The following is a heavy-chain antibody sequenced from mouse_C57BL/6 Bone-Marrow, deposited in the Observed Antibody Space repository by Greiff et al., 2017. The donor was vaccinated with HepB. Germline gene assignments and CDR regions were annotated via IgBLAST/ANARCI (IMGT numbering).Heavy chain of an antibody. D-gene: IGHD2-3*01. J-gene: IGHJ3*01. V-gene: IGHV1-55*01. Sequence: VQLQQPGAELVQPGASVKISCTASGYTFTSYCITWVKQRPGQGLEWIGDIYPGSGSTNYNEKFKSKATFTVDTSSSTAYMQLSSLTSEDSAVYYCARSCTVGYYEFAYGGRGTVITVSA. CDR3: ARSCTVGYYEFAY. CDR2: IYPGSGST. CDR1: GYTFTSYC.